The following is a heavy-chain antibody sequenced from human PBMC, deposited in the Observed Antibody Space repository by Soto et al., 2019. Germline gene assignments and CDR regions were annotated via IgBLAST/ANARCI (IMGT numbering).Heavy chain of an antibody. D-gene: IGHD6-6*01. Sequence: QVQLVQSGAAVRKPGSSVKVSCKASGGAFNSYTISWVRRAPGQGLEWMGGISLTSGSANYAQTFQGRSTITADESTRTAYVGLSRLRSADTAVYLCATSIFVHVTAASRLYFSGMDVWGQWATVTV. CDR2: ISLTSGSA. J-gene: IGHJ6*01. V-gene: IGHV1-69*01. CDR1: GGAFNSYT. CDR3: ATSIFVHVTAASRLYFSGMDV.